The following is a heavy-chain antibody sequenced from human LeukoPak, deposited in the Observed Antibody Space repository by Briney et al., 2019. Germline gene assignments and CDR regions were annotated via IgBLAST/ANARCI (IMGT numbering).Heavy chain of an antibody. V-gene: IGHV3-23*01. CDR2: SSASGDSP. J-gene: IGHJ1*01. D-gene: IGHD3-10*01. CDR1: GFTFNNYA. Sequence: GGSLRLSCTASGFTFNNYAMSWVRQAPGKGLERVSASSASGDSPYYADSVKGRFTIPRDNSKNTLDLQMNSLRVEDTAVYYCAKGVYGSGSYREYFEQWGQGTLVTVSS. CDR3: AKGVYGSGSYREYFEQ.